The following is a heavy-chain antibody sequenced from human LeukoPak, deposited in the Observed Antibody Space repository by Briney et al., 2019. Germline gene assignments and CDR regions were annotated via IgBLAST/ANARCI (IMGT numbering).Heavy chain of an antibody. CDR3: ASGQSSTWYCFDY. D-gene: IGHD2-2*01. CDR2: ISYDGSNK. CDR1: GFTFSSYA. J-gene: IGHJ4*02. Sequence: GGSLRLSCAASGFTFSSYAMHWVRQAPGKGLEWVAVISYDGSNKYYADSVKGRFTISRDNSKNTLYLQMNSLRAEDTAVYYCASGQSSTWYCFDYWGQGTLVTVSS. V-gene: IGHV3-30*14.